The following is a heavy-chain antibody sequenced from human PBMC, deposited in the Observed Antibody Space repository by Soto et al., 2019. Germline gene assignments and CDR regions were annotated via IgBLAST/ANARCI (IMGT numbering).Heavy chain of an antibody. D-gene: IGHD2-15*01. CDR3: TTDDGHCSGSTCYGIPMDV. CDR1: GFTVSSKY. V-gene: IGHV3-66*01. Sequence: EVQLVESGGGLVQPGGSLRLSCAVSGFTVSSKYMSWVRQAPGKGLEWVSLINSGGSISYADSVKGRFTISRDHSENTLYLQMITLGVADTAVYYCTTDDGHCSGSTCYGIPMDVWGQGTTVTVSS. CDR2: INSGGSI. J-gene: IGHJ6*02.